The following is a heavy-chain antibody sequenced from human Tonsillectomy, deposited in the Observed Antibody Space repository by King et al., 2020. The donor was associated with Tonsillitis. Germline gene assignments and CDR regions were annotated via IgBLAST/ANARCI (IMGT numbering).Heavy chain of an antibody. CDR3: ARGLTTVISPPDY. Sequence: VQLVESGDEVKKPGESLKISCKGSGYNFGTSWIGWVRQRPGKGLEWMGIIFPDDSDTRYSPSVQGQVTISADKSINTAYLQWSSLKAADTAIYYCARGLTTVISPPDYWGQGTLVIVSS. V-gene: IGHV5-51*01. CDR1: GYNFGTSW. D-gene: IGHD4-23*01. J-gene: IGHJ4*02. CDR2: IFPDDSDT.